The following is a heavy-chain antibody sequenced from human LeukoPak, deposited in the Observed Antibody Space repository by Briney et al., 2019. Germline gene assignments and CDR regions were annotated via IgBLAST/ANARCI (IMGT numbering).Heavy chain of an antibody. CDR2: INHSGST. V-gene: IGHV4-34*01. CDR3: ARGLGSGSYYGYFDY. J-gene: IGHJ4*02. CDR1: GGSFSGYY. D-gene: IGHD3-10*01. Sequence: SETLSLTCAVYGGSFSGYYWSWIRQPPGKGLEWIGEINHSGSTNYNPSLKSRVTISADTSKNQFSLKLSSVTAADTAVYYCARGLGSGSYYGYFDYWGQGTLVTVSS.